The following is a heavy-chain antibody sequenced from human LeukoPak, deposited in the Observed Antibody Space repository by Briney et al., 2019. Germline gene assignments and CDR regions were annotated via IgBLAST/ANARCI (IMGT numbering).Heavy chain of an antibody. J-gene: IGHJ4*02. V-gene: IGHV1-2*06. D-gene: IGHD3-9*01. CDR3: ARLGYDILTGYYSGY. Sequence: ASVKVSCKASGYTFTGYYMHWVRQAPGQGLEWMRRINPNSGGTNYAQKFQGRVTVTRDTSISTAYMELSRLRSDDTAVYYCARLGYDILTGYYSGYWGQGTLVTVSS. CDR2: INPNSGGT. CDR1: GYTFTGYY.